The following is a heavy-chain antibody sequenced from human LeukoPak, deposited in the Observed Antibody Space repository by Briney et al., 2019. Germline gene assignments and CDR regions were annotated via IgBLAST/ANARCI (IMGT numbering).Heavy chain of an antibody. D-gene: IGHD2-15*01. CDR2: ISSSSSYI. J-gene: IGHJ3*02. CDR3: ARVFGKDIVVVVAATPGVSDAFDI. CDR1: GFTFSSYS. Sequence: KSGGSLRLSCAASGFTFSSYSMNWVRQAPGKGLEWVSSISSSSSYIYYADSVKGRLTISRDNAKNSLYLQMNSLRAEDTAVYYRARVFGKDIVVVVAATPGVSDAFDIWGQGTMVTVSS. V-gene: IGHV3-21*01.